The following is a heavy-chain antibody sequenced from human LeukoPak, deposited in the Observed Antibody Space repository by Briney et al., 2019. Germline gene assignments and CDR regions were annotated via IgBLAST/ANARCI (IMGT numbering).Heavy chain of an antibody. J-gene: IGHJ6*02. D-gene: IGHD1-26*01. V-gene: IGHV3-7*01. CDR2: IKQDGSEK. Sequence: GGSLRLSCAASGFTFSSYWMSWVRQAPGKGLEWVANIKQDGSEKYYVDSVKGRFTISRDNAKNSLYLQMNSLRAEDTAVYYCARDRWEAPYYYYGMDVWGQGTTVTVSS. CDR1: GFTFSSYW. CDR3: ARDRWEAPYYYYGMDV.